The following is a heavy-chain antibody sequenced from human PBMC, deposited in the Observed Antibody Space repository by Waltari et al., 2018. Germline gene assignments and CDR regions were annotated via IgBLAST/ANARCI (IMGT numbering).Heavy chain of an antibody. CDR2: ISSSSSTI. V-gene: IGHV3-48*04. D-gene: IGHD3-22*01. Sequence: EVQLVESGGGLVQPGGSLRLSCAASGFTFSSYSMNWVRQAPGTGLEWVSYISSSSSTIYYADSVKGRFTISRDNAKNSLYLQMNSLRAEDTAVYYCARGPYNVMIVVVQGPLDYWGQGTLVTVSS. CDR1: GFTFSSYS. CDR3: ARGPYNVMIVVVQGPLDY. J-gene: IGHJ4*02.